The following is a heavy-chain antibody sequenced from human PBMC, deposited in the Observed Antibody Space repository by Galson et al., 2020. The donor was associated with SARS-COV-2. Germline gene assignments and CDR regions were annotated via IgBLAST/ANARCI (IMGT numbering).Heavy chain of an antibody. CDR2: INPDGGGT. Sequence: ASVKVSCKTSGYTFTDFYIHWVRQAPGRGLEWMGWINPDGGGTNSAPAFQGRVTMTRDTSITTAYMELTGLTSDDMAVYYCARGNTGGMGRYYFMDLWGRGSLITVSS. D-gene: IGHD1-26*01. CDR3: ARGNTGGMGRYYFMDL. CDR1: GYTFTDFY. J-gene: IGHJ2*01. V-gene: IGHV1-2*02.